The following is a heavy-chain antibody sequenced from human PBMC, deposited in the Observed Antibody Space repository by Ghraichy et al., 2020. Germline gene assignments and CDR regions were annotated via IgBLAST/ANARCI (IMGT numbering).Heavy chain of an antibody. D-gene: IGHD2-15*01. V-gene: IGHV1-18*01. CDR3: AREGRYCSGGSCYQDRQYYYYYGMDV. Sequence: ASVKVSCKASGYTFTSYGISWVRQAPGQGLEWMGWISAYNGNTNYAQKLQGRVTMTTDTSTSTAYMELRSLRSDDTAVYYCAREGRYCSGGSCYQDRQYYYYYGMDVWGQGTTVTVSS. J-gene: IGHJ6*02. CDR2: ISAYNGNT. CDR1: GYTFTSYG.